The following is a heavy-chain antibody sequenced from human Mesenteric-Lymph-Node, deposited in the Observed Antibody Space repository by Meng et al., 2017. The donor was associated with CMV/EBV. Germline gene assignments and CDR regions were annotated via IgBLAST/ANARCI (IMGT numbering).Heavy chain of an antibody. Sequence: GESLKISCAASGFTFSSYSMNWVRQAPGKELEWVSSISSSSSYIYYADSVKGRFTISRDNAKNSLYLQMNSLRAEDTAVYYCATLGYCSSTSCRFSYGMDVWGQGTTVTVSS. CDR1: GFTFSSYS. V-gene: IGHV3-21*01. D-gene: IGHD2-2*01. CDR2: ISSSSSYI. CDR3: ATLGYCSSTSCRFSYGMDV. J-gene: IGHJ6*02.